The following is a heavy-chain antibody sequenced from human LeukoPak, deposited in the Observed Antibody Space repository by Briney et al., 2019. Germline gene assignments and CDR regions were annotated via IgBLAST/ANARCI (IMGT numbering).Heavy chain of an antibody. CDR2: ISSSSSTI. CDR1: GFTFSSYS. Sequence: GGSLRLSCAASGFTFSSYSMNWVRQAPGKGLEWVSYISSSSSTIYYADSVKGRFTNSRDNAKNSLYLQMNSLRAEDTAVYYCARDGPPFDYWGQGTLVTVSS. V-gene: IGHV3-48*04. J-gene: IGHJ4*02. CDR3: ARDGPPFDY.